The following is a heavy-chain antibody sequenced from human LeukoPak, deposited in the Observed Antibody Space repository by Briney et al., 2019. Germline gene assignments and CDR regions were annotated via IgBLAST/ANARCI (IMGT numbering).Heavy chain of an antibody. J-gene: IGHJ5*02. CDR1: GGSFSGYY. CDR2: INHSGST. CDR3: ARGYCSSTSCYVSGRWFDP. V-gene: IGHV4-34*01. D-gene: IGHD2-2*01. Sequence: SETPSLTCAVYGGSFSGYYWSWIRQPPGKGLEWIGEINHSGSTNYNPSLKSRVTISVDTSKNQFSLKLSSVTAADTAVYYCARGYCSSTSCYVSGRWFDPWGQGTLVTVSS.